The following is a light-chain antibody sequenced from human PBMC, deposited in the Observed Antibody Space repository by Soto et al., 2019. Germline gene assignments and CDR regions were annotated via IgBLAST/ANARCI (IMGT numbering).Light chain of an antibody. J-gene: IGKJ1*01. CDR1: QSISSY. CDR3: QQSYSTPPWT. CDR2: AAS. V-gene: IGKV1-39*01. Sequence: DIQMTQSPSSLSASVGDRVTITCRASQSISSYLNWYQQKPRKAPKLLIYAASSLQSGVPSRFSGSGSGTAFTLTISSLQPEDFETYYCQQSYSTPPWTFGQGTKVEIK.